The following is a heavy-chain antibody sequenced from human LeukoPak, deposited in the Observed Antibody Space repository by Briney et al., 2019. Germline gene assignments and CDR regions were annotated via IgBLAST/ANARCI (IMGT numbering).Heavy chain of an antibody. CDR3: TRENWYIDY. CDR1: GFSLSTYW. CDR2: IKQDGSEK. J-gene: IGHJ4*02. Sequence: GGSLRLSCAASGFSLSTYWMSWVRQAPGKGLEWVANIKQDGSEKYYVDSVKDRFTISRDNAKNSLYLQMNSLRAEDAAVYYCTRENWYIDYWGQGNLVTVSS. V-gene: IGHV3-7*01.